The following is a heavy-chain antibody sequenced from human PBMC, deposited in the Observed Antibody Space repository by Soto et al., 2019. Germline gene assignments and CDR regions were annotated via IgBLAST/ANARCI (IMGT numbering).Heavy chain of an antibody. CDR2: IYHTGNT. V-gene: IGHV4-34*01. Sequence: WTWVRQPPGQGLEWIGEIYHTGNTNYNPSLKSRVTISVDTSKNQFSLKLNSVTAADTAVYYCVSARWDYWGQGTLVTVSS. CDR3: VSARWDY. J-gene: IGHJ4*02.